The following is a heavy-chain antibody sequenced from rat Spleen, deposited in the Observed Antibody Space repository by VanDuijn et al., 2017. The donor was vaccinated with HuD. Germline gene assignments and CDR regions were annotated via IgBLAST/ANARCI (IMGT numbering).Heavy chain of an antibody. Sequence: QVQLKASGPGLVQPSQTLSLTCTVSGLSLTSNSVSWIRQPPGKGLEWMGVIWGNGGTDYNSAIKSRLSISRDTSKSQVFLKMNSLPTEDTAMYFCARSQLLGVMDAWGQGASVTVSS. D-gene: IGHD1-2*01. J-gene: IGHJ4*01. V-gene: IGHV2-47*01. CDR3: ARSQLLGVMDA. CDR1: GLSLTSNS. CDR2: IWGNGGT.